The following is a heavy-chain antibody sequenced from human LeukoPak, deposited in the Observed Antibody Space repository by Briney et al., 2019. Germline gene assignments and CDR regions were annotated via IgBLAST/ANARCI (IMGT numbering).Heavy chain of an antibody. J-gene: IGHJ4*02. Sequence: ASVKVSCKASGGTFSSYAISWVRQAPGQGLEWMGGIIPIFGTANYAQKFQGRVTITADESTSTAYMELSSLRSEDTAVYYCARGEEYYDFWSGCYLAADFDYWGQGTLVTVSS. V-gene: IGHV1-69*13. CDR1: GGTFSSYA. CDR2: IIPIFGTA. CDR3: ARGEEYYDFWSGCYLAADFDY. D-gene: IGHD3-3*01.